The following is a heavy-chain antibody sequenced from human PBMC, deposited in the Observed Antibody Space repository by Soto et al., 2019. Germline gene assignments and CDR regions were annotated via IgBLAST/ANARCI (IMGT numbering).Heavy chain of an antibody. CDR3: ARGELGYCSRTSCPYYYYYYMDV. J-gene: IGHJ6*03. CDR2: IIPIFGTA. CDR1: GGTFSSYA. V-gene: IGHV1-69*13. D-gene: IGHD2-2*01. Sequence: SVKVSCKASGGTFSSYAISWVRQAPGQGLEWMGGIIPIFGTANYAQKFQGRVTITADESTSTAYMELRRLRSDDAAVYYCARGELGYCSRTSCPYYYYYYMDVWGKGTTVTVS.